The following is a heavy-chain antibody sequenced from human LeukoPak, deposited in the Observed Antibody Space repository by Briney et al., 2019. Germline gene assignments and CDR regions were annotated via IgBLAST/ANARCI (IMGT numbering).Heavy chain of an antibody. Sequence: GGSLRLSCAASGFTFSSYEMNWVRQAPGKGREWVAYISSSGSNIYYADSVKGRFTISRDNARNTLYLQMNSLRAEDTAVYYCARAPAKARLGAFDFWGRGTLVSVSS. CDR2: ISSSGSNI. CDR1: GFTFSSYE. D-gene: IGHD4-17*01. CDR3: ARAPAKARLGAFDF. V-gene: IGHV3-48*03. J-gene: IGHJ4*02.